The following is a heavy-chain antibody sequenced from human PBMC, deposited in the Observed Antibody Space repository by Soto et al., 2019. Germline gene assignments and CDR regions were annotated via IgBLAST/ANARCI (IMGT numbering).Heavy chain of an antibody. V-gene: IGHV4-38-2*01. Sequence: PSETLALTCAVSGYSISSGYYWGWIRQPPGKGLEWIGSIYYSGSTYYNPSLKSRVTISVDTSKNQFSLKLSSVTAADTAVYYCARHRSLGSSIDWFDPWGQGTLVTVSS. D-gene: IGHD6-6*01. CDR3: ARHRSLGSSIDWFDP. CDR2: IYYSGST. J-gene: IGHJ5*02. CDR1: GYSISSGYY.